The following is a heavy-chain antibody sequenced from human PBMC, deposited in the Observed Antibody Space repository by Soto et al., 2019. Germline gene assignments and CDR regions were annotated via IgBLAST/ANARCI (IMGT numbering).Heavy chain of an antibody. CDR2: NSFDGSNT. CDR1: GFTFSSYG. V-gene: IGHV3-30*03. D-gene: IGHD6-19*01. CDR3: GAGPFFSAY. J-gene: IGHJ4*02. Sequence: QVQLVESGGGVVQPGRSLRLSCAASGFTFSSYGMHWVRQAPGKGLEWVALNSFDGSNTYYAVSVKGRLTNSRDNSQNTLYLKMHSMRAEDTSLYYCGAGPFFSAYWGQGTLVTVSS.